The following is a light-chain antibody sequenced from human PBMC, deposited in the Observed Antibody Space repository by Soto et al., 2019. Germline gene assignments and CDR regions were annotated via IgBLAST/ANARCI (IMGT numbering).Light chain of an antibody. CDR2: DVT. CDR3: NSYAGSNNYG. Sequence: QSVLTQPPSASGSPGQSGTISCTGTSSDVGGYNYVSWYQQHPGKAPKLMIYDVTKRPSGVPDRFSGSKSGNTASLTVSGLQAEDEADYYCNSYAGSNNYGFGTGTKVTVL. J-gene: IGLJ1*01. V-gene: IGLV2-8*01. CDR1: SSDVGGYNY.